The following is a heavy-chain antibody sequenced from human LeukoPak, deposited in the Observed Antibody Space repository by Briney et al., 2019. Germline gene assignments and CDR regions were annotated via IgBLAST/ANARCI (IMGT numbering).Heavy chain of an antibody. V-gene: IGHV4-59*12. CDR3: ARDNIVVVAATKAYYFDY. CDR2: IYYSGST. J-gene: IGHJ4*02. D-gene: IGHD2-15*01. CDR1: GGSISSYY. Sequence: SETLSLTCTVSGGSISSYYWSWIRQPPGKGLEWIGYIYYSGSTNYNPSLKSRVTISVDTSKNQFSLKLSSVTAADTAVYYCARDNIVVVAATKAYYFDYWGQGTLVTVSS.